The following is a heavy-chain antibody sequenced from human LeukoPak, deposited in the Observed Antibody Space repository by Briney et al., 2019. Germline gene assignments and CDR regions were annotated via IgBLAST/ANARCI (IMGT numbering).Heavy chain of an antibody. V-gene: IGHV1-8*03. Sequence: ASVKVSCKGYGYTFINHDIDWVRQAAGQGLEWMGWMNSNSGNTGYAQKFQGRVTFTRDTSISTAYMELYSLTSDDTAVYYCARKQYLAPYYFDYWGQGTLVTVSA. CDR1: GYTFINHD. D-gene: IGHD6-13*01. CDR3: ARKQYLAPYYFDY. J-gene: IGHJ4*02. CDR2: MNSNSGNT.